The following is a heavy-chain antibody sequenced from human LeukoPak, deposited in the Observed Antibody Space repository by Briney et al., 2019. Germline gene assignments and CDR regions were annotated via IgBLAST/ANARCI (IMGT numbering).Heavy chain of an antibody. V-gene: IGHV1-46*01. CDR1: GYTFTSYY. CDR2: INPSGGST. CDR3: ARDSHYYDSSGSAASSDAFDI. J-gene: IGHJ3*02. D-gene: IGHD3-22*01. Sequence: ASVKASCKASGYTFTSYYMHWVRQAPGQGLEWMGIINPSGGSTSYAQKFQGRVTMTRDMSTSTVYMELSSLRSEDTAVYYCARDSHYYDSSGSAASSDAFDIWGQGTMVTVSS.